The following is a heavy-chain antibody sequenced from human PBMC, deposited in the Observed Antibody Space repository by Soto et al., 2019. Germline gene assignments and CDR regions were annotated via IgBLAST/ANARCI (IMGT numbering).Heavy chain of an antibody. Sequence: GGSLRLGCAASGFIFKMYLMHWVRQSPGKGLVWISRIYNDGTYSDYADSVSGRFTISRDNVNDTLYLQMNNLRAEDSGLYYCTRGPRPISTGTGAYWGQGTQVTVSS. D-gene: IGHD3-10*01. CDR3: TRGPRPISTGTGAY. CDR2: IYNDGTYS. V-gene: IGHV3-74*01. CDR1: GFIFKMYL. J-gene: IGHJ4*02.